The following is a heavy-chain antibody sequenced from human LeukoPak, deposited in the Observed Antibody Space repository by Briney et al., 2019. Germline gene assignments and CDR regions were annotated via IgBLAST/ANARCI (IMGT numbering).Heavy chain of an antibody. D-gene: IGHD2-15*01. Sequence: GESLKISCKGSGYSFTSYWIGWVRQMPGKGLEWMGIIYPGDSDTRYSPSFQGQVTISADKSISTAYLQWSSLKASDTAMYYCARRYCSGGSCSTGQAGHWFDPWGQGTLVTVSS. V-gene: IGHV5-51*01. CDR3: ARRYCSGGSCSTGQAGHWFDP. J-gene: IGHJ5*02. CDR2: IYPGDSDT. CDR1: GYSFTSYW.